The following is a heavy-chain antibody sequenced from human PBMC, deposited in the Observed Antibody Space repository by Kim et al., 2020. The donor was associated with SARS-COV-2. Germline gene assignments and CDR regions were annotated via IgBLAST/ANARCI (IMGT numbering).Heavy chain of an antibody. V-gene: IGHV4-39*07. D-gene: IGHD5-12*01. Sequence: SETLSLTCTVSGGSISSSSYYWCWIRQPPGKGLEWIGSIYYSGSTYYNPSLKSRVTISVDTSKNQFSLKLSSVTAADTAVYYCARDRRGGYRLGNWFDP. J-gene: IGHJ5*02. CDR2: IYYSGST. CDR1: GGSISSSSYY. CDR3: ARDRRGGYRLGNWFDP.